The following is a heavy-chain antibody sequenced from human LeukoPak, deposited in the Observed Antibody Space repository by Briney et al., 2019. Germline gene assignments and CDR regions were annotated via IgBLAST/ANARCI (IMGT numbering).Heavy chain of an antibody. CDR3: ARLDYGGNPSY. Sequence: ASETLSLTCTVSGGSISSYYWSWIRQPPGKGLEWIGTIYHSGNTYYNPSLKSRVNISVDTSKNQFSLKLSSVTAADTAVYYCARLDYGGNPSYWGQGTLVTVSS. D-gene: IGHD4-23*01. J-gene: IGHJ4*02. CDR1: GGSISSYY. V-gene: IGHV4-59*08. CDR2: IYHSGNT.